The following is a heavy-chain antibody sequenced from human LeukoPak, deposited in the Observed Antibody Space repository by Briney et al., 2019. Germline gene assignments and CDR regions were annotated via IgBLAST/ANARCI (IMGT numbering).Heavy chain of an antibody. Sequence: SGGSLRLSCAASGFTFSSYGMHWVRQAPGKGLEWVAVISYDGSNKYYADSVKGRFTISRDNSKNTLYLQMNSLRAEDTAVYYCARPPLVGAYFDYWGQGTLVTVSS. CDR1: GFTFSSYG. V-gene: IGHV3-30*03. J-gene: IGHJ4*02. CDR2: ISYDGSNK. CDR3: ARPPLVGAYFDY. D-gene: IGHD1-26*01.